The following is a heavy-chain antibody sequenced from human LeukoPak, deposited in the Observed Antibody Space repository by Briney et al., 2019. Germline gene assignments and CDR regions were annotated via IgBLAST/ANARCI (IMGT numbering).Heavy chain of an antibody. Sequence: PGGSLRLSCAASGFTFSSYSMNWVRQAPGKGLEWVSSISSSSSYIYYADSVKGRFTISRDNAKNSLYLQMNSLRAEDTAVYYCAKDLEQQLPLYSAMDVWGQGTTVTVSS. J-gene: IGHJ6*02. V-gene: IGHV3-21*01. CDR2: ISSSSSYI. D-gene: IGHD6-13*01. CDR3: AKDLEQQLPLYSAMDV. CDR1: GFTFSSYS.